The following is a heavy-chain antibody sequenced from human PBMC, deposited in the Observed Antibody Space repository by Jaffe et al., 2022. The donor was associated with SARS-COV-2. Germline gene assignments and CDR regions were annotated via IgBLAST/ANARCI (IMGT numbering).Heavy chain of an antibody. Sequence: QVQLQESGPGLVKPSQTLSLTCTVSGGSISSGSYYWSWIRQPAGKGLEWIGRIYTSGSTNYNPSLKSRVTISVDTSKNQFSLKLSSVTAADTAVYYCAREVYYYDSSGYYGYWRIDYWGQGTLVTVSS. CDR3: AREVYYYDSSGYYGYWRIDY. V-gene: IGHV4-61*02. J-gene: IGHJ4*02. D-gene: IGHD3-22*01. CDR2: IYTSGST. CDR1: GGSISSGSYY.